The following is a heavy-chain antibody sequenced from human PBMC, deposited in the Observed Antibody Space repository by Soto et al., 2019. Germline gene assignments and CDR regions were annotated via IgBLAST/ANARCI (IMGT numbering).Heavy chain of an antibody. J-gene: IGHJ3*01. Sequence: PGGSLRVSCVASGFTFSAYAMTWVRQAPGRGLGWVSSITVGGDVTTYADSVRGRFTISRDNSKNTLYLQMNSMRAEVSAVYYCMRDPNGAYRGAFDSWGQGTLVSVAS. V-gene: IGHV3-23*01. CDR1: GFTFSAYA. D-gene: IGHD4-17*01. CDR3: MRDPNGAYRGAFDS. CDR2: ITVGGDVT.